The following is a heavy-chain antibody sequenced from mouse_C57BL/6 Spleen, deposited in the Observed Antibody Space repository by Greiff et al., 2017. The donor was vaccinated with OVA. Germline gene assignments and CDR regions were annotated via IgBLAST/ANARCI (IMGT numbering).Heavy chain of an antibody. D-gene: IGHD4-1*01. Sequence: EVQVVESGGGLEKPGGSLKLSCAASGFTFSDYGMHWVRQAPEKGLEWVAYISSGSSTIYYADTVKGRFTISRDNAKNTLFLQMTSLRSEDTAMYYCARILNWPSAMDYWGQVTSVTVSS. CDR1: GFTFSDYG. CDR3: ARILNWPSAMDY. V-gene: IGHV5-17*01. J-gene: IGHJ4*01. CDR2: ISSGSSTI.